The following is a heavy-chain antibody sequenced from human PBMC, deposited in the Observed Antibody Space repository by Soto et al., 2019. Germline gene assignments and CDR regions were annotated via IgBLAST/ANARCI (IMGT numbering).Heavy chain of an antibody. V-gene: IGHV3-23*01. CDR1: AFTFNTYA. CDR2: ISVSGGGT. J-gene: IGHJ4*02. CDR3: AKSGGASPYYFDY. Sequence: EVQLLESGGGLVQPGGSLRLSCAASAFTFNTYAMGWVRQAPGKGLEWVSAISVSGGGTSYADSVKGRFTISRDTSKNTLYLQMNSLRADDTAVYYCAKSGGASPYYFDYWGRGTLVTVSS. D-gene: IGHD1-26*01.